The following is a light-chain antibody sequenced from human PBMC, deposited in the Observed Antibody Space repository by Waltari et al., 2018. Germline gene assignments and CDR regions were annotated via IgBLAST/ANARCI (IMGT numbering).Light chain of an antibody. CDR3: QQRSQWPPVT. J-gene: IGKJ3*01. CDR2: DAS. Sequence: EIVLTQSPATLSLSPGERATLSCRASQSVNTYLAWYQQKPGQAPRLLIYDASNRATGIPARFSGSGSGTDFTLTISSLEPEDFAIYCCQQRSQWPPVTFGPGTKVNIK. CDR1: QSVNTY. V-gene: IGKV3-11*01.